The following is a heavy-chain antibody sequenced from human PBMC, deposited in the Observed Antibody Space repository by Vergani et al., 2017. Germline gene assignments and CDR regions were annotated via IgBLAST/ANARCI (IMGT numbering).Heavy chain of an antibody. J-gene: IGHJ3*01. Sequence: QVQLQESGPGLVKPSETLSLTCIVSGGSISPYYWSWIRQPAGKGLEWIGRIYTSESTNYNPTLKSPFNVSIDTSRDHFSLKLRSVSAADTAVYFCARRAERWETLLRDDFDVWGQGTFVTVSP. V-gene: IGHV4-4*07. CDR2: IYTSEST. CDR1: GGSISPYY. CDR3: ARRAERWETLLRDDFDV. D-gene: IGHD1-26*01.